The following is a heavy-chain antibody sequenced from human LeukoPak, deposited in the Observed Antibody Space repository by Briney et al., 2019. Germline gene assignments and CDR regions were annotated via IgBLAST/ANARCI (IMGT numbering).Heavy chain of an antibody. D-gene: IGHD6-6*01. CDR3: VTGYYSSSSVAANFDY. Sequence: SETLSLTCTVSGGSISSGGYYWSWIRQHPGKGLEWIGYIYYSGSTYYNPSLKSRVTISVDTSKNQFSLKLNSVTATDTAVYYCVTGYYSSSSVAANFDYWGQGILVTVSS. V-gene: IGHV4-31*08. CDR2: IYYSGST. CDR1: GGSISSGGYY. J-gene: IGHJ4*02.